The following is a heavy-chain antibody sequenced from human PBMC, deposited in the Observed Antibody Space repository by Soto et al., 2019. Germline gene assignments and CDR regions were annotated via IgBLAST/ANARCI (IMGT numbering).Heavy chain of an antibody. Sequence: GGSLRLSCAASGFTFSSYSVNWVRQAPGKGLEWVSSISSSSSYIYYADSVKGRFTISRDNAKNSLYLQMNSLRAEDTAVYYCVASIGGSGWFYPCGQGTLVPVSS. D-gene: IGHD2-15*01. CDR1: GFTFSSYS. CDR2: ISSSSSYI. V-gene: IGHV3-21*01. J-gene: IGHJ5*02. CDR3: VASIGGSGWFYP.